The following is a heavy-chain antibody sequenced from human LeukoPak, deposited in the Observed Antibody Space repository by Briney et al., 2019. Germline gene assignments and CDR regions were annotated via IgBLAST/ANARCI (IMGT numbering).Heavy chain of an antibody. Sequence: SQTLSLTCAICGDSVSSNSAAWNWIRQSPSRGLEWLGRTYYYYKWHNDYAESVKSRITVNPDTSKNQFSLHLSSVTPEDTAVYYCARGRRSYYGMDVWGQGTTVTVSS. CDR1: GDSVSSNSAA. J-gene: IGHJ6*02. CDR3: ARGRRSYYGMDV. CDR2: TYYYYKWHN. V-gene: IGHV6-1*01.